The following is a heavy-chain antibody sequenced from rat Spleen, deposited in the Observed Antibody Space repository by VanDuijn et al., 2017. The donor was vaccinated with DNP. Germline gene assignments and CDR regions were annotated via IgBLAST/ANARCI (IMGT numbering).Heavy chain of an antibody. V-gene: IGHV4-2*01. CDR3: TRGPNYGSVPDYFDY. Sequence: EVKLVESGGGLVQPGRSLKLSCAASGFNFNDYWMGWVRQAPGKGLEWVGDVKKDSRTINYTPSLKDKFTISRDNAQNTLFLQMSRLGSEDTAFYYCTRGPNYGSVPDYFDYWGHGVMVTVSS. J-gene: IGHJ2*01. CDR1: GFNFNDYW. CDR2: VKKDSRTI. D-gene: IGHD1-11*01.